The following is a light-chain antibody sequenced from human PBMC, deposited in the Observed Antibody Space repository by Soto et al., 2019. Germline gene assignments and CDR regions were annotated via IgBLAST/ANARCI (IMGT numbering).Light chain of an antibody. CDR1: QSVSSSY. V-gene: IGKV3-20*01. Sequence: EIVLTQSPGTLSLSPGERATLSCRASQSVSSSYLAWYQQKPGQAPRLLIYGASSRATGIPDRFSSSGSGTDFTLTISRLEPEDFAVYYCQQYGSLPRTFGQGTEVEIK. CDR3: QQYGSLPRT. J-gene: IGKJ1*01. CDR2: GAS.